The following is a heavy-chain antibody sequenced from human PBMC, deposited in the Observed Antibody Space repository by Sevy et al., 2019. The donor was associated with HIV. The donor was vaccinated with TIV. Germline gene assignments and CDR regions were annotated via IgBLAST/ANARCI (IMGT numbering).Heavy chain of an antibody. D-gene: IGHD4-17*01. Sequence: SETLSLTCSVSGGSIISGDYYLSWVRQPPGRGLEWIRYIHYTGSTDYNPSLESRVTISVDTSKNQFSLKLTSVTAADTAVYYCARDEGDYGDKSYYYGMDVWGRGTTVTVSS. V-gene: IGHV4-30-4*01. J-gene: IGHJ6*02. CDR1: GGSIISGDYY. CDR3: ARDEGDYGDKSYYYGMDV. CDR2: IHYTGST.